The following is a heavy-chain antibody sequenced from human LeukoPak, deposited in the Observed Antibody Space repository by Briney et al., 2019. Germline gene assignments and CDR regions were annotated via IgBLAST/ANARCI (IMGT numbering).Heavy chain of an antibody. CDR1: GYTFTGYY. D-gene: IGHD3-22*01. V-gene: IGHV1-2*02. J-gene: IGHJ3*02. CDR3: ARAYDSSGYYYQPGDAFDI. Sequence: ASVKVSCKASGYTFTGYYMHWVRQAPGQGLEWMGWINPNSGGTNYAQKFQGRVTMTRDTSISTAYMELSRLRSDDTAVYYCARAYDSSGYYYQPGDAFDIWGQGTMVTVSS. CDR2: INPNSGGT.